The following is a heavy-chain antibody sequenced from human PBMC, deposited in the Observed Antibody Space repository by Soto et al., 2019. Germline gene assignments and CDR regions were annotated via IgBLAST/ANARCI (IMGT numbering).Heavy chain of an antibody. J-gene: IGHJ6*03. Sequence: PGGSLRLSCEASGFTFSNYIMNWVRQAPGKGLEWLSYISSSSRTIYYADSVKGRFTISRDNAKNSLYLQMNSLRAEDTAVYYCARDGYSEYYYYMDVWGKGTTVTVSS. CDR1: GFTFSNYI. CDR2: ISSSSRTI. D-gene: IGHD2-2*03. V-gene: IGHV3-48*01. CDR3: ARDGYSEYYYYMDV.